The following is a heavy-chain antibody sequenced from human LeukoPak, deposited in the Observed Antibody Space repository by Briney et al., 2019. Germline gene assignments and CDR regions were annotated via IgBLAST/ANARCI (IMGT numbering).Heavy chain of an antibody. CDR3: ARGPLPDY. J-gene: IGHJ4*02. CDR2: ISSSSSYT. Sequence: GGSLRLSCAASGFTFSRCSMNWVRQAPGKGLEWVASISSSSSYTYYTDSVKGRFTISRDNAKNSLYLQMNSLRAEDTAVYYCARGPLPDYWGQGTLVTVSS. CDR1: GFTFSRCS. V-gene: IGHV3-21*01.